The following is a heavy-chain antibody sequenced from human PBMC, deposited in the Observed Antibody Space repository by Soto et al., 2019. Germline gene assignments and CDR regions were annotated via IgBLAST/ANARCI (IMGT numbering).Heavy chain of an antibody. CDR1: GFTFSSYA. Sequence: EVQLLESGGGLVQPGGSLRLSCAASGFTFSSYAMSWVRQAPGKGLEWVSAISGSGGSTYYADSVKGRFTISRDNSKNTLYLQMNSLRAEDTAVYYCAKSGYCSSTSCYASLYFQHWGQGTLVTVSS. CDR3: AKSGYCSSTSCYASLYFQH. CDR2: ISGSGGST. J-gene: IGHJ1*01. V-gene: IGHV3-23*01. D-gene: IGHD2-2*01.